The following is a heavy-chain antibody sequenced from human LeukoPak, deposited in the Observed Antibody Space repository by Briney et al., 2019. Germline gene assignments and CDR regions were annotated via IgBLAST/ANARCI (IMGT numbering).Heavy chain of an antibody. CDR3: ARLRDYHYYYMDV. J-gene: IGHJ6*03. CDR2: IYYSGST. V-gene: IGHV4-39*01. CDR1: NYSISSSYY. Sequence: SETLSLTCTVSNYSISSSYYWGWIRQPPGKGLEWIGSIYYSGSTYYNPSLKSRVTISVDTSKNQFSLKLISVTAAETSVYYCARLRDYHYYYMDVWGKGTTVTISS.